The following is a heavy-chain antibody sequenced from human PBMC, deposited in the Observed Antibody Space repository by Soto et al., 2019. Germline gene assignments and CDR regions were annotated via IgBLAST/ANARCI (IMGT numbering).Heavy chain of an antibody. CDR1: GGTFSSYA. J-gene: IGHJ4*02. V-gene: IGHV1-69*13. CDR2: IIPIFGTA. CDR3: ARTFSMTTVTFLFDY. D-gene: IGHD4-17*01. Sequence: SVKVSCKASGGTFSSYAISWVRQAPGQGLEWMGGIIPIFGTANYAQKFQGRVTITADESTSTAYMELSSLRSEDTAVYYCARTFSMTTVTFLFDYWGQGTLVT.